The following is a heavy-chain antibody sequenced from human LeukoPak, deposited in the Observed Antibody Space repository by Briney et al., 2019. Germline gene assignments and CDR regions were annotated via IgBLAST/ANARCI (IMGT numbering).Heavy chain of an antibody. CDR1: GYSISSGYY. J-gene: IGHJ4*02. CDR3: AINYSGFNY. Sequence: PSETLSLTCTVSGYSISSGYYWGWIRQPAGKGLEWIGRIYTSGSTNYNPSLKSRVTMSVDTSKNQFSLKLSSVTAADTAVYYCAINYSGFNYWGQGTLVTVSS. V-gene: IGHV4-4*07. D-gene: IGHD2-15*01. CDR2: IYTSGST.